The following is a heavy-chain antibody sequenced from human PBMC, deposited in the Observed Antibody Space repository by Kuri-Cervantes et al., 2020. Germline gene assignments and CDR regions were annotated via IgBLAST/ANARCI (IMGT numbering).Heavy chain of an antibody. J-gene: IGHJ3*02. CDR1: GGSISSSSYY. D-gene: IGHD3/OR15-3a*01. V-gene: IGHV4-39*07. CDR2: IYYSGST. CDR3: AREGRTGDAFDI. Sequence: SETLSLTCTVSGGSISSSSYYWGWIRQPPGKGLEWIGSIYYSGSTYYNPSLKSQVTISVDTSKNQFSLKLGSVTAADTAVYYCAREGRTGDAFDIWGQGTMVTVSS.